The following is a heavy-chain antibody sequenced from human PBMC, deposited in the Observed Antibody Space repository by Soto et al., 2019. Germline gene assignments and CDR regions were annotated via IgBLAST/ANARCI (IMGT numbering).Heavy chain of an antibody. Sequence: ASGKVSYKASVYTFTSYYMHCVRQAPGQGLECMGIINPSGGSTSYAQKFQGRVTMTRDTSTSTVYMELSSLRSEDTAVYYCARHIVATIKLMRHYYYYGMDVWGPGTTVTVSS. V-gene: IGHV1-46*01. J-gene: IGHJ6*02. D-gene: IGHD5-12*01. CDR2: INPSGGST. CDR1: VYTFTSYY. CDR3: ARHIVATIKLMRHYYYYGMDV.